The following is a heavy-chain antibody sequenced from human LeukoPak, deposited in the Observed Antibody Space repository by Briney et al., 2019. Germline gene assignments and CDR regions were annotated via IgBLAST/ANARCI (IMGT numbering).Heavy chain of an antibody. CDR2: IYYSGST. D-gene: IGHD4-17*01. V-gene: IGHV4-39*07. J-gene: IGHJ5*02. CDR3: ARVGDYGDLNWFDP. CDR1: GGSISSSSYY. Sequence: SETLSLTCTVSGGSISSSSYYWGWIRQPPGKGLEWIGSIYYSGSTYYNPSPKSRVTISVDTSKNQFSLKLSSVTAADTAVYYCARVGDYGDLNWFDPWGQGTLVTVSS.